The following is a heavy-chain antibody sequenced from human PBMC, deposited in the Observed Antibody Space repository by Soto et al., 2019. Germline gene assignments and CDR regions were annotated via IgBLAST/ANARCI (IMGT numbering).Heavy chain of an antibody. V-gene: IGHV4-4*07. CDR3: AREGLDKDYYDSSGYPVYYFDY. J-gene: IGHJ4*02. Sequence: SETLSLTCTVSGGSISSYYWSWIRQPAGKGLEWIGRIYTSGSTNYNPSLKSRVTMSVDTSKNQFSLKLSSVTAADTAVYYCAREGLDKDYYDSSGYPVYYFDYWGQGTLVTVSS. CDR1: GGSISSYY. D-gene: IGHD3-22*01. CDR2: IYTSGST.